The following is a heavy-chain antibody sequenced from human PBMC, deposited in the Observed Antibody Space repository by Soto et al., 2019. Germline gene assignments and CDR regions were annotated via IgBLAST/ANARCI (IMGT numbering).Heavy chain of an antibody. CDR2: ISGGAT. V-gene: IGHV3-23*01. D-gene: IGHD6-13*01. J-gene: IGHJ4*02. Sequence: PGGSLRLSCAVSGFTITTHAIIWVRQGPGKGLEWVSGISGGATSYADSVKGRFTISRDNSKNTLYLQMNSLSAEDTAIYYCAKDAIMVSSSFNYFDFWGQGARVT. CDR1: GFTITTHA. CDR3: AKDAIMVSSSFNYFDF.